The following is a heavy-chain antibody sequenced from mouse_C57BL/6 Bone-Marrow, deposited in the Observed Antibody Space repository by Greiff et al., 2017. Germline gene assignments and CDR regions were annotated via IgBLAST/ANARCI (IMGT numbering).Heavy chain of an antibody. J-gene: IGHJ2*01. V-gene: IGHV1-81*01. CDR2: IYPRSGNT. CDR3: ARDKVNYFDY. CDR1: GYTFTSYG. D-gene: IGHD2-13*01. Sequence: QVHVKQSGAELARPGASVKLSCKASGYTFTSYGISWVKQRTGQGLEWIGEIYPRSGNTYYNEKFKGKATLTADKSSSTAYMELRHLTSEDSAVYFCARDKVNYFDYWGQGTTLTVSS.